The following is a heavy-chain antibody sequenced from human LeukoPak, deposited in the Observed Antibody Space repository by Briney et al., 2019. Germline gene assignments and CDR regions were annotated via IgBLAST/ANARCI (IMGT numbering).Heavy chain of an antibody. CDR3: ARWIGDYGGKGSNYYYYYYMDV. V-gene: IGHV4-34*01. Sequence: SETLSLTCAVYGGSFSGYYWSWIGQPPGQGVEWIGEINHSGSTHYNPSLKSRVTISVDKSKNQFSLKLSSVTAAETAVYYCARWIGDYGGKGSNYYYYYYMDVWGKGTTVTVSS. J-gene: IGHJ6*03. CDR2: INHSGST. CDR1: GGSFSGYY. D-gene: IGHD4-23*01.